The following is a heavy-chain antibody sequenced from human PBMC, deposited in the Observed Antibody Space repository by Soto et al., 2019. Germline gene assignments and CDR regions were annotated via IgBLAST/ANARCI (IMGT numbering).Heavy chain of an antibody. CDR3: ARDLVGATAY. CDR2: ISYDGSNK. CDR1: GFTFSSYA. Sequence: QVQLVESGGGVVQPGRSLRLSCAASGFTFSSYAMHWVRQAPGKGLEWVAVISYDGSNKYYADSVKGRFTISRDNSKNTLYLQMNSLRAEDTAVYYCARDLVGATAYWGQGTLVTVSS. J-gene: IGHJ4*02. D-gene: IGHD1-26*01. V-gene: IGHV3-30-3*01.